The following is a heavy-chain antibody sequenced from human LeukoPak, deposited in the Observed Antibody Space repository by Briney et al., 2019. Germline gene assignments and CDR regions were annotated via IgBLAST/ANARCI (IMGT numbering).Heavy chain of an antibody. V-gene: IGHV3-53*01. CDR2: IYSGGST. J-gene: IGHJ6*03. CDR3: AARGNVIRFLEWFDYYYMDV. Sequence: GGSLRLSCAASGFTVSSNYMSWVRQAPGKGLEWVSVIYSGGSTYYADSVKGRFTISRDNSKNTLYLQMNSLRAEDTAVYYCAARGNVIRFLEWFDYYYMDVWGKGTTVTVSS. D-gene: IGHD3-3*01. CDR1: GFTVSSNY.